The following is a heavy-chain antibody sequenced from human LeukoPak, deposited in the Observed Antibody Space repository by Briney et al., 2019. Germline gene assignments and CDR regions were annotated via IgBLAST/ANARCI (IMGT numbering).Heavy chain of an antibody. CDR2: INHSGST. CDR3: AINPAAGYYYYYGMDV. V-gene: IGHV4-34*01. Sequence: SETLSLTCAVYGGSFSGYYWSWIRQPPGKGLEWIGEINHSGSTNYNPSLKSRVTISVDTSKNQFSLKLSSVTAADTAVYYCAINPAAGYYYYYGMDVWGQGTTVTVSS. CDR1: GGSFSGYY. J-gene: IGHJ6*02.